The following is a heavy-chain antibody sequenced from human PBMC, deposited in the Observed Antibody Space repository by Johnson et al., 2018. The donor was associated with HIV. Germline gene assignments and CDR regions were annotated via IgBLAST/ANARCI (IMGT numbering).Heavy chain of an antibody. CDR3: ARTNWNDDAGGAIDI. D-gene: IGHD1-1*01. J-gene: IGHJ3*02. Sequence: KGLEWVTVISYDGTNKYYADSVKGRFTISRDNSKNTLYLQMNSLRAEDTAVYYCARTNWNDDAGGAIDIWDQGTTVTVSS. CDR2: ISYDGTNK. V-gene: IGHV3-30*03.